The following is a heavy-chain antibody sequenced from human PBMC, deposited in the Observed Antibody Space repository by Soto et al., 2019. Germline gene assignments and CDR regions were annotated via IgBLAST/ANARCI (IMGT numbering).Heavy chain of an antibody. D-gene: IGHD2-15*01. CDR1: GFTFSSYT. CDR2: ISANGGST. Sequence: GSLRLSCAASGFTFSSYTMGCVRQAPGKGLEWVSDISANGGSTFYADSVKGRFTISRDNSKNTLLLQMNSLRAEDTALYYCAKAGSAGSCYGYWGQGTLVTVSS. CDR3: AKAGSAGSCYGY. J-gene: IGHJ4*02. V-gene: IGHV3-23*01.